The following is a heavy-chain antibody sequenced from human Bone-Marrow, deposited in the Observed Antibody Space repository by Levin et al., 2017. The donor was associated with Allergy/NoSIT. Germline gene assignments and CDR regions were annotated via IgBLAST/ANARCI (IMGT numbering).Heavy chain of an antibody. J-gene: IGHJ6*03. Sequence: GGSLRLSCAASGFTFSSYDMNWVRQVTGKGLEWVSAIGTAGDTHYSGSVKGRFTISRENAKSSLYLQMNSLTAGDTGVYYCVREEEQRRVAQPHYYQYMDVWGKGTTVTVSS. CDR3: VREEEQRRVAQPHYYQYMDV. D-gene: IGHD1-1*01. CDR2: IGTAGDT. CDR1: GFTFSSYD. V-gene: IGHV3-13*04.